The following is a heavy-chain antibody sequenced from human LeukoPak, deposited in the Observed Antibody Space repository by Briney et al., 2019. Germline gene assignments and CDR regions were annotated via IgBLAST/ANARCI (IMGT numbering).Heavy chain of an antibody. CDR3: ARDRFGDLNYFDY. CDR1: GGSIRSYF. V-gene: IGHV4-4*07. J-gene: IGHJ4*02. Sequence: PSETLSLTCTVSGGSIRSYFWSWIRQPAGKGLERIGRTYTSGSTNYNPSLKSRVTISADKSTNQFSLKLSSVTAADTAVYYCARDRFGDLNYFDYWGQGALVTVSS. D-gene: IGHD3-3*01. CDR2: TYTSGST.